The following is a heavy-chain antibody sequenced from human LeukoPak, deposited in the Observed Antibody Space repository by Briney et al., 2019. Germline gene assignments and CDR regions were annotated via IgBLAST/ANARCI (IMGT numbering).Heavy chain of an antibody. CDR3: ARPLMYYYGSETYFWFDP. CDR2: IKQDGSEK. D-gene: IGHD3-10*01. CDR1: GFTFSSCW. V-gene: IGHV3-7*01. J-gene: IGHJ5*02. Sequence: GGSLRLSCAASGFTFSSCWTSWVRQAPGKGLEWVANIKQDGSEKYYGDAVKGRFTISRDNAKNSLSLQMNSLRAEDTAVYYCARPLMYYYGSETYFWFDPWGQGTLVTVSS.